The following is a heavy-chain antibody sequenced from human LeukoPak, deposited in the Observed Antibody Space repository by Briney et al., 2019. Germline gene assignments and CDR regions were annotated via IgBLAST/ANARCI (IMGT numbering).Heavy chain of an antibody. CDR1: GFTFSSYS. V-gene: IGHV3-21*01. CDR2: IGSSTTYI. J-gene: IGHJ6*03. D-gene: IGHD3-10*01. CDR3: ARGGSPYYYGSGSYSADYYYYYMDV. Sequence: GGSLRLSCAASGFTFSSYSMNWVHQAPGKGLEWVSSIGSSTTYIYYADSVKGRFTISGDNAKNSLYLQMNSLRAEDTAVYYCARGGSPYYYGSGSYSADYYYYYMDVWGKGTTVTVSS.